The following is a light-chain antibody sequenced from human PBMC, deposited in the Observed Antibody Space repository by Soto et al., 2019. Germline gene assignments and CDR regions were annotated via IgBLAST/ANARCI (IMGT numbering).Light chain of an antibody. CDR1: ESVSSN. CDR3: QHRGT. CDR2: DAS. V-gene: IGKV3-15*01. J-gene: IGKJ1*01. Sequence: EIVMTQSPATLSVSPGERADLSCRASESVSSNLAWYQQKPGHAPRLLIYDASTRATGLPARFSGSGSGTEFTLTISSLQSEDFGVYYCQHRGTFGQGTNVEIK.